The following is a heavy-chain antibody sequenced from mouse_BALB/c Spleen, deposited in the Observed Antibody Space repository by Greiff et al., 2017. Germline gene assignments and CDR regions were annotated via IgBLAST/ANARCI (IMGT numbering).Heavy chain of an antibody. CDR1: GFNIKDTY. CDR3: ARGGGYYNYYAMDY. J-gene: IGHJ4*01. V-gene: IGHV14-3*02. CDR2: IDPANGNT. D-gene: IGHD2-3*01. Sequence: VKLMESGAELVKPGASVKLSCTASGFNIKDTYMHWVKQRPEQGLEWIGRIDPANGNTKYDPKFQGKATITADTSSNTAYLQLSSLTSEDTAVYYCARGGGYYNYYAMDYWGQGTSVTVSS.